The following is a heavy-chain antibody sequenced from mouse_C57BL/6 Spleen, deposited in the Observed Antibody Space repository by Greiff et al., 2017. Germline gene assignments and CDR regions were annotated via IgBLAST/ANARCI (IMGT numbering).Heavy chain of an antibody. D-gene: IGHD1-1*01. CDR2: IDPEDGET. V-gene: IGHV14-2*01. J-gene: IGHJ1*03. CDR3: ARNLYGRSFYWYFDV. Sequence: EVQLQQSGAELVKPGASVKLSCTASGFNIKDYYMHWVKQRTEQGLEWIGRIDPEDGETKYAPKFQGKVTIAADTSSNKAYLQLSRLTSEDTAVYYCARNLYGRSFYWYFDVWGTGTTVTVSS. CDR1: GFNIKDYY.